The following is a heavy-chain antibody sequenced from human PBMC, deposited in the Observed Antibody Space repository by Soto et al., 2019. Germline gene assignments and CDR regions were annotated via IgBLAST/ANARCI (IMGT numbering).Heavy chain of an antibody. Sequence: GGSLRLSCAASGFTFSSYAMSWVRQAPGKGLEWVSGISGSGESTYYADSVKGRFTISRDNYKNVVYLQMNSLRAEDTAVYHCAKKVVYVPAAPPDRFYPWGQGSLVTVAS. V-gene: IGHV3-23*01. D-gene: IGHD2-2*01. J-gene: IGHJ5*02. CDR3: AKKVVYVPAAPPDRFYP. CDR2: ISGSGEST. CDR1: GFTFSSYA.